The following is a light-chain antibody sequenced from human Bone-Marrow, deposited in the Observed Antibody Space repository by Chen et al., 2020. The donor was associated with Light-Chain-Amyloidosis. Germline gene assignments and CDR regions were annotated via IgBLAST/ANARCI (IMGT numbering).Light chain of an antibody. CDR2: GSS. CDR1: QTISSNY. CDR3: QQYGNSPLT. J-gene: IGKJ4*01. Sequence: ELVLTQSPGTLSLSPGEGANLSCRASQTISSNYLTWYQQKFGQAPRLLIYGSSSRATGIPDRCTGSGSGTDFTLTINRLEPEDFAMYYCQQYGNSPLTVGGGTKVEIK. V-gene: IGKV3-20*01.